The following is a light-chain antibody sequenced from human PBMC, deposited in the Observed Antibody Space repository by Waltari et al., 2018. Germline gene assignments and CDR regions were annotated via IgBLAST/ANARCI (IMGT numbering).Light chain of an antibody. CDR1: QGVGRNY. CDR3: QQYAVSPIT. Sequence: DIVLTQSPGTLSLSPGERATLSCRACQGVGRNYVAWYQQKPGQAPRLLIHAASNRATDIPDRFSGSGSGTDFTLTITRLEPEDFAVYHCQQYAVSPITFGQGTRLEIK. CDR2: AAS. V-gene: IGKV3-20*01. J-gene: IGKJ5*01.